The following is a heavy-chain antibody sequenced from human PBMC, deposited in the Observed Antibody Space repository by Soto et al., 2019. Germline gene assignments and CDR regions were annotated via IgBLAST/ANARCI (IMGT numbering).Heavy chain of an antibody. D-gene: IGHD6-13*01. Sequence: SETLSLTCTVSGGSISSHYCSWIRQPPRKGLEWIGYIYYSGSTNYNPSLKSRVTISVDTSKNQFSLKLSSVTAADTAVYYCATATTGIAEAGTPNYYYYYMDVWGKGTTVTGSS. CDR1: GGSISSHY. J-gene: IGHJ6*03. CDR2: IYYSGST. CDR3: ATATTGIAEAGTPNYYYYYMDV. V-gene: IGHV4-59*08.